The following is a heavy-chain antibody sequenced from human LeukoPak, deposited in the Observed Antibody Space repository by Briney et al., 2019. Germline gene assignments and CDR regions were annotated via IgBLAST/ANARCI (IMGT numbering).Heavy chain of an antibody. CDR1: GASIRGYY. D-gene: IGHD3-16*01. CDR3: ARGPPVVLFTNYVRSFRLGP. V-gene: IGHV4-59*01. J-gene: IGHJ5*02. Sequence: SETLSLTCAVSGASIRGYYWNWIRQSPGKPPECLGYIYETGSANYPFSLRGRVTISIDTSKNQFSLTLTSVTAADTAVYYCARGPPVVLFTNYVRSFRLGPWDQGLLVTVSS. CDR2: IYETGSA.